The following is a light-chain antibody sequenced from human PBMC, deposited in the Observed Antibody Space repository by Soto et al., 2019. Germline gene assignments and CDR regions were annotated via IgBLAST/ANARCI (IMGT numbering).Light chain of an antibody. J-gene: IGLJ1*01. V-gene: IGLV2-14*03. CDR2: DVS. Sequence: QSVLTQPASLSGSPGQSSAISCTGSSSDVGGYKYVSWYQQHPGKAPKLMIYDVSNRPSGVSDRFSGSKSGNTASLTISGLQSEDEADYYCSSYTSSNSYVFGNGTKVTVL. CDR1: SSDVGGYKY. CDR3: SSYTSSNSYV.